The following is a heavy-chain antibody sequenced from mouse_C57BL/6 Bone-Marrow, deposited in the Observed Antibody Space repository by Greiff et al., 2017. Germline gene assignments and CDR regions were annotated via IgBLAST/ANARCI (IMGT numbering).Heavy chain of an antibody. CDR3: ARHGLRPFAY. CDR1: GFTFSSYG. Sequence: EVMLVESGGDLVKPGGSLKLSCAASGFTFSSYGMSWVRQTPEKRLEWVATISSGSSYTDYQETVKGRFTISSDNAKNTLYLHMSSLKSEDTDMYYCARHGLRPFAYWGQGTLVTVSA. CDR2: ISSGSSYT. J-gene: IGHJ3*01. V-gene: IGHV5-6*01. D-gene: IGHD2-4*01.